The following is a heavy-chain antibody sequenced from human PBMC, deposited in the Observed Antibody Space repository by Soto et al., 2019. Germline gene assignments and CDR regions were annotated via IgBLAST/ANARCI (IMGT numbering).Heavy chain of an antibody. J-gene: IGHJ5*02. CDR2: TYYRSKWYN. V-gene: IGHV6-1*01. CDR3: AREELRITMIVVVITTWFDP. CDR1: GDSVSSNSAA. Sequence: PSQTLSLTCAISGDSVSSNSAALNWIRQSPSRGLEWLGRTYYRSKWYNDYAVSVKSRITINPDTSKNQLSLQLNSVTPEDTAVYYCAREELRITMIVVVITTWFDPWGRGTLVTVSS. D-gene: IGHD3-22*01.